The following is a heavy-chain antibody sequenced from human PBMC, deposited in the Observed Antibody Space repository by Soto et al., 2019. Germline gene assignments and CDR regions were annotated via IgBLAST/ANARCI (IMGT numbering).Heavy chain of an antibody. J-gene: IGHJ4*02. Sequence: SETLSLTCTVSGGSISSGGYYWSWIRQHPGKGLEWIGYIYYSGSTYYNPSLKSRVTVSVDTSKNQFSLKLSSVTAADTAVYYCARDSGSRLAPFDYWGQGTLVTVSS. CDR1: GGSISSGGYY. D-gene: IGHD3-10*01. CDR2: IYYSGST. V-gene: IGHV4-31*03. CDR3: ARDSGSRLAPFDY.